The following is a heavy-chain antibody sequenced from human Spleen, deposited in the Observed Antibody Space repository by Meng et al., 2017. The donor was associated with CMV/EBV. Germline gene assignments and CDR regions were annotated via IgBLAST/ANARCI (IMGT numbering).Heavy chain of an antibody. CDR1: GGTFSSYA. Sequence: QVQLVQSGAEVKKPGSSVKVSCKASGGTFSSYASSWVRQAPGQGLEWMGGIIPIFGTANYAQKFQGRVTITADESTSTAYMELSSLRSEDTAVYYCARDMYQLTPSPFDYWGQGTLVTVSS. V-gene: IGHV1-69*12. CDR3: ARDMYQLTPSPFDY. J-gene: IGHJ4*02. CDR2: IIPIFGTA. D-gene: IGHD2-2*01.